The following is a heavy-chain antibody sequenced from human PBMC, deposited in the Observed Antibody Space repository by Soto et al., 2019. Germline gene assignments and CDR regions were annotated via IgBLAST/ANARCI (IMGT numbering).Heavy chain of an antibody. CDR1: GGSISSGGYS. D-gene: IGHD5-12*01. CDR2: IYHSGST. J-gene: IGHJ4*02. CDR3: ARGGYDYGGGSIDY. V-gene: IGHV4-30-2*01. Sequence: QLQLQESGSGLVKPSQTLSLTCAVSGGSISSGGYSWSWIRQPPGKGLEWIGYIYHSGSTYYNPSLKSRVTISVDRSKNQFSLKLSSVTGADTAVYYCARGGYDYGGGSIDYWGQGTLVTVSS.